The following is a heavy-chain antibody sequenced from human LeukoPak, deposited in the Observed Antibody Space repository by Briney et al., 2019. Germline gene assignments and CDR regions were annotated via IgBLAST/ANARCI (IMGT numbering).Heavy chain of an antibody. V-gene: IGHV3-66*04. CDR1: GFTVSSNY. CDR2: IYSGGST. D-gene: IGHD4-23*01. Sequence: GGSLRLSCAASGFTVSSNYMSWVRQASGKGLEWVSVIYSGGSTYYADSVKGRFTISRDNSKNTLYLQMNSLRAEDTAVYYCARLDYGDYGGYYFDYWGQGTLVTVSS. CDR3: ARLDYGDYGGYYFDY. J-gene: IGHJ4*02.